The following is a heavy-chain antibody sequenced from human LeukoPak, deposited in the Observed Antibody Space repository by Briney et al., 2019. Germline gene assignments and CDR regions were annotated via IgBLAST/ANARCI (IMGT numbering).Heavy chain of an antibody. D-gene: IGHD6-13*01. Sequence: GASVKASCKASGYTFTSYGISWVRQAPGQGLEWMGWISAYNGNTNYAQKLQGRVTMTTDTSTSTAYMELRSLRSDDTAVDYCARSIAAAGPFDYWGQGTLVTVSS. J-gene: IGHJ4*02. V-gene: IGHV1-18*01. CDR3: ARSIAAAGPFDY. CDR2: ISAYNGNT. CDR1: GYTFTSYG.